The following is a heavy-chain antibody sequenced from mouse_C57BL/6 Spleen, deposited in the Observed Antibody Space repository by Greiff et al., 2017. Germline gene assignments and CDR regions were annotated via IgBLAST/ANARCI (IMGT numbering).Heavy chain of an antibody. CDR1: GFTFTDYY. Sequence: EVKLMESGGGLVQPGGSLSLSCAASGFTFTDYYMSWVRQPPGKALEWLGFIRNKANGYTTEYSASVKGRFTISRDNSQSILYLQMNALRAEDSATYYCAWDAMDYWGQGTSVTVSS. CDR2: IRNKANGYTT. J-gene: IGHJ4*01. V-gene: IGHV7-3*01. CDR3: AWDAMDY.